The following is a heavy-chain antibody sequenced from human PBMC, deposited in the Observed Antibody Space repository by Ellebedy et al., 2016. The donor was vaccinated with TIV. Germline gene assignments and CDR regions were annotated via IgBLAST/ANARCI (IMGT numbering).Heavy chain of an antibody. Sequence: AASVKVSCKASGYTFTSYGISWARQAPGQGLEWMGWISAYNGNTKYEQKLQGRVTMTTDTSTSTAYMELRSLGSDDTAVYYCARASGRAVTAKNDYWGQGTLVTVSS. D-gene: IGHD4-17*01. CDR2: ISAYNGNT. CDR1: GYTFTSYG. J-gene: IGHJ4*02. CDR3: ARASGRAVTAKNDY. V-gene: IGHV1-18*04.